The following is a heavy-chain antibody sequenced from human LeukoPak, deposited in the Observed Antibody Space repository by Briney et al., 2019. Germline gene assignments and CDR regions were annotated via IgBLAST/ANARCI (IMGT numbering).Heavy chain of an antibody. CDR3: AKVTYGSGTYVAFDY. J-gene: IGHJ4*02. CDR1: GFTFSSYE. D-gene: IGHD3-10*01. CDR2: ISSSGSTI. Sequence: GGSLRLSCAASGFTFSSYEMNWVRQAPGKGLEWVSYISSSGSTIYYADSVKGRFTISRDNAKNSLYLQMNSLRAEDTAVYYCAKVTYGSGTYVAFDYWGQGTLVTVSS. V-gene: IGHV3-48*03.